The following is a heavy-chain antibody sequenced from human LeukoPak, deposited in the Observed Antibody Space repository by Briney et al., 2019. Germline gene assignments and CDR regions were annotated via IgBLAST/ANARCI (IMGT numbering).Heavy chain of an antibody. D-gene: IGHD1-20*01. CDR1: GDSFSSNSAA. V-gene: IGHV6-1*01. Sequence: SQTLSLTCAISGDSFSSNSAAWDWLRQSPSRGLEWLGRTYYRSKWYNDYAVSVKSRITINPDTSKNQFSLQLNSVTPEDTAVYYCARVGGMTGSFSSWGQGTLVTVSS. CDR3: ARVGGMTGSFSS. J-gene: IGHJ4*02. CDR2: TYYRSKWYN.